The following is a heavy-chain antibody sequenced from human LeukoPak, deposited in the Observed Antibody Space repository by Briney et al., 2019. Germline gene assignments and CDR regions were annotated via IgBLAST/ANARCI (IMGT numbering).Heavy chain of an antibody. V-gene: IGHV4-30-2*01. CDR2: VYHSGST. D-gene: IGHD3-9*01. Sequence: SETLSLTCTVSGGSISSGGYSWSWIRQPPGKGLEWIGYVYHSGSTYYNPSLKSRVTISVDRSKNQFSLKLSSVTAADTAVYYCARSRHYDILTGYYWWFDPWGQGTLVTVSS. CDR1: GGSISSGGYS. J-gene: IGHJ5*02. CDR3: ARSRHYDILTGYYWWFDP.